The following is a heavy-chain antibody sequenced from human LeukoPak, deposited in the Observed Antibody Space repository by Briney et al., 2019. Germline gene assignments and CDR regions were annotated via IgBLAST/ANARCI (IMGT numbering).Heavy chain of an antibody. CDR3: SRLTNYGYHFFYGLDV. J-gene: IGHJ6*02. D-gene: IGHD3/OR15-3a*01. CDR1: GGSINNYY. V-gene: IGHV4-59*08. Sequence: NPSETLSLTCTVSGGSINNYYWNWVRQPPGKGLEWIGYFYYSGSTHYNPSLKSRVTISVDTSKNQFSLKLTSVTAADTVVYYCSRLTNYGYHFFYGLDVWGQGTTVTVSS. CDR2: FYYSGST.